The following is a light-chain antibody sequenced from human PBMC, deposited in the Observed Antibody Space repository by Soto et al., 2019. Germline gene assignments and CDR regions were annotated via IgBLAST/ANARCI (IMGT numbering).Light chain of an antibody. J-gene: IGKJ4*01. CDR1: ESINTY. CDR2: AAS. Sequence: DTQMTQSPSSLSASVGDRVTITCRASESINTYLNWYQQKPGQAPNLLLYAASSLQSGVPSRFSGSGSGTHFTLTINNLQPEDFATYYCQESYTTPLSFGGGTKVEIK. CDR3: QESYTTPLS. V-gene: IGKV1-39*01.